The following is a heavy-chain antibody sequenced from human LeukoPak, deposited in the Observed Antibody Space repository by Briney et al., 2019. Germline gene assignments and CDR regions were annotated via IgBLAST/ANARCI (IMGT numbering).Heavy chain of an antibody. J-gene: IGHJ6*03. V-gene: IGHV3-7*01. CDR2: IKNDGSDK. Sequence: GGSLRLSCAASGFTLSDYWMGWVRQAPGTGLEWVANIKNDGSDKYYMESVKGRFTISRDNAKNSLYLQMNSLRAEDTAVYYCARGKFIAVAGDYYMDVWGKGTTVTVSS. CDR1: GFTLSDYW. D-gene: IGHD6-19*01. CDR3: ARGKFIAVAGDYYMDV.